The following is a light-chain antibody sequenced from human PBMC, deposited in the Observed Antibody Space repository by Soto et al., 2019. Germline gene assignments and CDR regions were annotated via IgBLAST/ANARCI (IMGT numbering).Light chain of an antibody. CDR2: AAS. J-gene: IGKJ3*01. CDR3: QQLNSYPSIT. Sequence: DIQMTQSPSSLSASVGDRVTITCRASQSINRFLNWYQQKAGKAPKLLIFAASSLQSGVPSRFSGSESGTDFTLTISSLQPEDFATYYCQQLNSYPSITFGPGTKVDIK. V-gene: IGKV1-39*01. CDR1: QSINRF.